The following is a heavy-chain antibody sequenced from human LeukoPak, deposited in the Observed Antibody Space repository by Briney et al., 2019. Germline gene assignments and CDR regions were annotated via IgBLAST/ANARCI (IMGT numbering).Heavy chain of an antibody. CDR2: IAAHYDHP. J-gene: IGHJ4*02. CDR1: GDTFTNYV. CDR3: ARDRGRGLQDTFDY. V-gene: IGHV1-18*01. D-gene: IGHD1-26*01. Sequence: ASVKVSCKTSGDTFTNYVISWVRQAPGQGLEWMGWIAAHYDHPNYAEKFRDRVTLTTDTSTTTAYLELRSLGSDDTAVYYCARDRGRGLQDTFDYWGQGTLVIVAS.